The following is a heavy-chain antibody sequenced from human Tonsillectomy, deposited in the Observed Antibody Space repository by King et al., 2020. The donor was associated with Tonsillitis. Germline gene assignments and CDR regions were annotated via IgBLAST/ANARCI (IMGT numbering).Heavy chain of an antibody. J-gene: IGHJ4*02. D-gene: IGHD3-10*01. CDR1: GFSFSGYT. V-gene: IGHV3-48*01. Sequence: EMQLVQSGGGLVQPGGSLRLSCVTSGFSFSGYTMNWVRQAPGKGLEWVSYISTSSRTIYYAESVKGRFTISRDNAENSLFLQMNSLRADDTAVYYCARRGPTYYFASGSYHTDYFDYWGQGTLVTVSS. CDR3: ARRGPTYYFASGSYHTDYFDY. CDR2: ISTSSRTI.